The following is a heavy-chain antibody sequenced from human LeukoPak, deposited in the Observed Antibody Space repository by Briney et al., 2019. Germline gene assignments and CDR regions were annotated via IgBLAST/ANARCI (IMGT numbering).Heavy chain of an antibody. J-gene: IGHJ3*02. CDR1: GFTFSSYW. D-gene: IGHD1-1*01. Sequence: GGSLRLSCAASGFTFSSYWMSWVRQAPGKGLEWVANIKQDGSEKYYVDSVKGRFTISRDNAKNSLYLQMNSLRAEDTAVYYCARYSRAGYIGTFDIWGQGTMVTVSS. CDR2: IKQDGSEK. CDR3: ARYSRAGYIGTFDI. V-gene: IGHV3-7*01.